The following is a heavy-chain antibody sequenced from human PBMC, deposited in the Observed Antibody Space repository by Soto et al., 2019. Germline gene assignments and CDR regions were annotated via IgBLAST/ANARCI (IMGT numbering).Heavy chain of an antibody. D-gene: IGHD6-19*01. CDR3: ARGLPVAGTALWDY. CDR1: GFTFSIYW. V-gene: IGHV3-7*05. CDR2: IKEDGNEE. Sequence: EVQLVESGGALVHPGGSLRLSCAASGFTFSIYWMSWVRQAPGKGLEWVANIKEDGNEEYYVDSVKGRFTISRDNAKNSLYLQMNSLRVEDTAVYYCARGLPVAGTALWDYWGQGTLVTVSS. J-gene: IGHJ4*02.